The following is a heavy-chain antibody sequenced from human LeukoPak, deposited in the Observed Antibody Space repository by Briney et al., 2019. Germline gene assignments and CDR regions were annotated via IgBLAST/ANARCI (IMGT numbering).Heavy chain of an antibody. Sequence: PSQTLSLTCTVSGGSISSGSYYWSWIRQPAGKGLEWIGRIYTSGSTNYNPSLKSRVTISVGTSKNQFSLKLSSVTAADTAVYYCARHVEIAVAGPIDYWGQGTLVTVSS. CDR1: GGSISSGSYY. CDR3: ARHVEIAVAGPIDY. D-gene: IGHD6-19*01. CDR2: IYTSGST. V-gene: IGHV4-61*02. J-gene: IGHJ4*02.